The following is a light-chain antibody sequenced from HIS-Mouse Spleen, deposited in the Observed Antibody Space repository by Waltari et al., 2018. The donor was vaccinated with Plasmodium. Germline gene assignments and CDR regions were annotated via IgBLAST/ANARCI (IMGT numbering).Light chain of an antibody. Sequence: SYELPQPPSVSVSPGQTARITCSGDALPKKHAYSYQQKSGQAPVLVIYEDSKRPSGIPERFSGSSSGTMATLTISGAQVEDEADYYCYSTDSSGNHRVFGGGTKLTVL. V-gene: IGLV3-10*01. CDR3: YSTDSSGNHRV. CDR2: EDS. J-gene: IGLJ3*02. CDR1: ALPKKH.